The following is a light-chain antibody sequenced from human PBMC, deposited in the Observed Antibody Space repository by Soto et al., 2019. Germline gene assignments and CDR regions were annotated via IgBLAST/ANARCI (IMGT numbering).Light chain of an antibody. J-gene: IGLJ3*02. V-gene: IGLV2-14*01. CDR3: SSYTSSNTWV. Sequence: QYVLTQPASVSGSPGQSITISCTGTSSDVGDYNYVSWYQQHPGKAPKLMIYEVSNRPSGVSNRFSGSKSGNTASLTISGRQAEDEADYYCSSYTSSNTWVFGGGTKLTVL. CDR1: SSDVGDYNY. CDR2: EVS.